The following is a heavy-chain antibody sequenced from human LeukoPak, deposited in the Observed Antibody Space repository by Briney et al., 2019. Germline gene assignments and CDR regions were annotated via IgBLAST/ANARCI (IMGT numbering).Heavy chain of an antibody. Sequence: PSETLSLTCTVSGGSISSYYWSWIRQPPGKGLEWIGYIYYSGSTNYNPSLKSRVTISVDTSKNQFSLKLSSVTAAYTAVYYCARTGRDGYSMIDYWGQGTLVTVSS. V-gene: IGHV4-59*01. CDR1: GGSISSYY. D-gene: IGHD5-24*01. J-gene: IGHJ4*02. CDR2: IYYSGST. CDR3: ARTGRDGYSMIDY.